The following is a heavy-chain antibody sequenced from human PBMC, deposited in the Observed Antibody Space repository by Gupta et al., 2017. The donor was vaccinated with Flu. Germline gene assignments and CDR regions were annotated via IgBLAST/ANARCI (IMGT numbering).Heavy chain of an antibody. V-gene: IGHV3-30*18. D-gene: IGHD6-19*01. J-gene: IGHJ6*03. Sequence: GMHWVRQAPGKGLEWVAVISYDGINESYGDSVKGRFTISRDNSKNTLYLQMNSLKPEDTAVYYCAKADTGYYYYYMDVWGKGTTVTVSS. CDR2: ISYDGINE. CDR3: AKADTGYYYYYMDV. CDR1: G.